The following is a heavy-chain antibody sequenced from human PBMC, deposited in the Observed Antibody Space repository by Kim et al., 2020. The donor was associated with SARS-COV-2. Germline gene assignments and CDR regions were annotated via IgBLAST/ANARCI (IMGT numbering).Heavy chain of an antibody. D-gene: IGHD5-12*01. J-gene: IGHJ4*02. Sequence: GGSLRLSCAASGFTFSSYGMHWVRQAPGKGLEWVAVISYDGSNKYYADSVKGRFTISRDNSKNTLYLQMNSLRAEDTAVYYCAKESVATIRGFDYWGQGTLVTVSS. CDR2: ISYDGSNK. CDR3: AKESVATIRGFDY. V-gene: IGHV3-30*18. CDR1: GFTFSSYG.